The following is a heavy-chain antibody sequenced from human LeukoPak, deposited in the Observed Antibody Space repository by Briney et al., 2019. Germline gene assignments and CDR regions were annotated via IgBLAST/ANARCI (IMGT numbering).Heavy chain of an antibody. D-gene: IGHD6-6*01. J-gene: IGHJ5*02. CDR2: ISPSGGST. Sequence: ASVKVSCKASGYTFSNYYMHWVRQAPGQGLEWMGLISPSGGSTSYAQKFQGRVTMTSDTSTTTVYMELSSLRSKDTAVYYCARGIAARRYNWFDPWGQGTLVTVSS. CDR3: ARGIAARRYNWFDP. V-gene: IGHV1-46*01. CDR1: GYTFSNYY.